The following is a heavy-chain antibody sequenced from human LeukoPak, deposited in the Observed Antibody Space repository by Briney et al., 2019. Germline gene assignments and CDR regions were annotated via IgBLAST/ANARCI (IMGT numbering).Heavy chain of an antibody. CDR2: IKSKTDGGTT. D-gene: IGHD2-2*01. J-gene: IGHJ4*02. V-gene: IGHV3-15*01. CDR3: TTDLSIVTIVVVPAATARGLHY. CDR1: GFTFSNAW. Sequence: GSLRLSFAASGFTFSNAWMSWVRQAPGKGLEWVGRIKSKTDGGTTDYAAPVKGGFTISRDDSKNTLYLQMNSLKTEDTAVYYCTTDLSIVTIVVVPAATARGLHYWGQGTLVTVSS.